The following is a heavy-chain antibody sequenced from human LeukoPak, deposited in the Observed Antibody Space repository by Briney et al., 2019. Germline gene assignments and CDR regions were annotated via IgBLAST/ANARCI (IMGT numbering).Heavy chain of an antibody. CDR1: GGSISSYY. J-gene: IGHJ5*02. Sequence: PSETLSLTCTVAGGSISSYYWSWIRQPAGKGLEWIGRIYTSGSTNYNPSLKSRVTMSVDTSKIQFSLKLSSVTAADTAVYYCARVASCSSTSCYLNWFDPWGQGTLVTVSS. V-gene: IGHV4-4*07. CDR2: IYTSGST. D-gene: IGHD2-2*01. CDR3: ARVASCSSTSCYLNWFDP.